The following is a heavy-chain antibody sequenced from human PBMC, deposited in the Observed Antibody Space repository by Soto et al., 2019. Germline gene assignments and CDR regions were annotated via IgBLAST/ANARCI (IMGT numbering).Heavy chain of an antibody. V-gene: IGHV4-59*01. Sequence: PSETLSLTCTVSGGSIRSYYWSWIRQPPGKGLEWIGYIYYSGSTNYNPSLKSRVTISVETSKNQFSLKLSSVTAADTAVYYCARFDYNKHSFDPWGHGTLVTV. CDR2: IYYSGST. CDR1: GGSIRSYY. D-gene: IGHD4-4*01. J-gene: IGHJ5*02. CDR3: ARFDYNKHSFDP.